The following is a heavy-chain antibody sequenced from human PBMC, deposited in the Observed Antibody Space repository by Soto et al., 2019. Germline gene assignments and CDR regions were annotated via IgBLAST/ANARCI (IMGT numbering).Heavy chain of an antibody. J-gene: IGHJ6*02. D-gene: IGHD1-1*01. CDR3: ARVESGYYYGMDV. CDR2: INPNSGGT. CDR1: GYTFTGYY. Sequence: GASVKVSCKASGYTFTGYYMHWVRQAPGQGLEWMGWINPNSGGTNYAQKFQGWVTMTRDTSISTAYMELSRLRSDDTAVYYCARVESGYYYGMDVWGQGTTVTVS. V-gene: IGHV1-2*04.